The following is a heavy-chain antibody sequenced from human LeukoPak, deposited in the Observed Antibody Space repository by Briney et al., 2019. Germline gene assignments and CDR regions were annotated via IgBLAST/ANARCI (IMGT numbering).Heavy chain of an antibody. CDR2: ISSSPTI. Sequence: GGSLRLSCAASGFTFSSYSMNWVRQAPGKGLEWISYISSSPTIYYADSVKGRFTISRDNAKDSLYLQMNSLRAEDTAVYYCVRDKYPTTVQDAFDIWGQGTMVTVSS. CDR1: GFTFSSYS. J-gene: IGHJ3*02. D-gene: IGHD4-17*01. CDR3: VRDKYPTTVQDAFDI. V-gene: IGHV3-48*04.